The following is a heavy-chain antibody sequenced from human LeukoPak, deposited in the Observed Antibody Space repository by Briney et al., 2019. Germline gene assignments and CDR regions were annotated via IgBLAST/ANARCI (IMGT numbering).Heavy chain of an antibody. J-gene: IGHJ3*02. Sequence: GASVKVSCKASEYTFTGYYIHWVRQAPGQGLEWMGWINPSTGDTNYAQKFQGRVTMTRDTSINTAYMELSRLRPDDTAVFYCARDRFRGSYTGHGFDIWGQGTMVTVSS. CDR3: ARDRFRGSYTGHGFDI. V-gene: IGHV1-2*02. CDR2: INPSTGDT. D-gene: IGHD3-16*01. CDR1: EYTFTGYY.